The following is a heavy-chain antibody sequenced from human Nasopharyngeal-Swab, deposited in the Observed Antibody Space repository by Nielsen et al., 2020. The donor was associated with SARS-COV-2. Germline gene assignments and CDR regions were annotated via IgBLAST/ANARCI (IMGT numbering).Heavy chain of an antibody. J-gene: IGHJ5*02. Sequence: SETLSLTCTVSGGSISNHYWSWIRQPPGKGLEWIGYISYTGSTNYNPSLKSRVTTSLDTSKTQFPLKLRSVTAADTAVYYCARHYGHVVVTDNWFDPWGQGTLVTVSS. V-gene: IGHV4-59*08. CDR2: ISYTGST. D-gene: IGHD2-21*02. CDR3: ARHYGHVVVTDNWFDP. CDR1: GGSISNHY.